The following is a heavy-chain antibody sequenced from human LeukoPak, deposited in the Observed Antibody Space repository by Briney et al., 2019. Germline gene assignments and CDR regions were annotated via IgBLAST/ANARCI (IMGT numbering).Heavy chain of an antibody. CDR1: GVSVTTSSYY. CDR2: IYYSGST. D-gene: IGHD6-13*01. V-gene: IGHV4-39*01. Sequence: PSETLSLTCTVSGVSVTTSSYYWGWIRQPPGKGLEWIGSIYYSGSTYYNPSLKSRVTISGDTSKNQFSLNLSSVTAADTAVYYCARMPSSSWYAYDSWGQGTLVTVSS. CDR3: ARMPSSSWYAYDS. J-gene: IGHJ4*02.